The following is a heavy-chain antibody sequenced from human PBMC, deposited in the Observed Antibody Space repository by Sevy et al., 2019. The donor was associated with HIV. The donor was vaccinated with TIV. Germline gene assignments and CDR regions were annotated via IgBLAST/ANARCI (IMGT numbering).Heavy chain of an antibody. J-gene: IGHJ6*02. V-gene: IGHV3-30*04. CDR3: ARVPFVWFREYYYGMDV. D-gene: IGHD3-10*01. Sequence: GGSLRLSCAASGFTFSSYAMHWVRQAPGKGLEWVAVISYDGSNKYYADSVKGRFTISRDNSKNTLYLQMNSLRAEDTAVYYCARVPFVWFREYYYGMDVWGQGTTVTVSS. CDR2: ISYDGSNK. CDR1: GFTFSSYA.